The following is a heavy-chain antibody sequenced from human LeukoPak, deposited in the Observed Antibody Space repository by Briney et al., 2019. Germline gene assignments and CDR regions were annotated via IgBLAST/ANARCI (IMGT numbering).Heavy chain of an antibody. V-gene: IGHV1-69*13. D-gene: IGHD2-21*02. Sequence: SVKISCKASGGTFSSYAISWVRQAPGQGVEWMGGIIPIFGTANYAQKFQGRVTITADESTSTAYMELSSLRSEDTAVYYCARDQGDLARTSSMDYWGQGTLVTVSS. CDR3: ARDQGDLARTSSMDY. CDR1: GGTFSSYA. J-gene: IGHJ4*02. CDR2: IIPIFGTA.